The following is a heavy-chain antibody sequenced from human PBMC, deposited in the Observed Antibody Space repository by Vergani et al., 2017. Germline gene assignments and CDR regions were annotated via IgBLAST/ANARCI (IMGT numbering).Heavy chain of an antibody. CDR3: ARSRGSIAAAGFFDY. J-gene: IGHJ4*02. Sequence: QVQLQESGPGLVKPSETLSLTCTVSGGSISSYYWSWIRQPPGKGLEWIGDIYYSGSTNYNPSLKSRVTISVDTYKNQFSLKLSSVTGADTAVYYCARSRGSIAAAGFFDYWGQGTLVTVSS. V-gene: IGHV4-59*12. CDR1: GGSISSYY. D-gene: IGHD6-13*01. CDR2: IYYSGST.